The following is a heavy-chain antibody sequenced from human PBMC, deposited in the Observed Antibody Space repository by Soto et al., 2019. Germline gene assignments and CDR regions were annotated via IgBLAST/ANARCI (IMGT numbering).Heavy chain of an antibody. Sequence: LRLSCAASGFTFSSYWMHWVRQAPGKGLVWVSRINSDGSSTSYADSVKGRFTISRDNAKNTLYLQMNSLRAEDTAVHYCARAYSSSWYWFDPWGQGTLVTVSS. J-gene: IGHJ5*02. D-gene: IGHD6-13*01. CDR2: INSDGSST. V-gene: IGHV3-74*01. CDR1: GFTFSSYW. CDR3: ARAYSSSWYWFDP.